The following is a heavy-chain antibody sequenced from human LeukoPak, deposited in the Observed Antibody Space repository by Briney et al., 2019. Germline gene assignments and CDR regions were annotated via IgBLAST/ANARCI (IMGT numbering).Heavy chain of an antibody. Sequence: PSETLSLTCAVYGGSFSGYYWSWIRQPPGKGLEWIGEINHSGSTNYNPSLKSRVTISVDTSKNQFSLKLSSVTAADTAVYYCARLIAYYDSSRHNRRYFQHWGQGTLVTVSS. V-gene: IGHV4-34*01. CDR1: GGSFSGYY. D-gene: IGHD3-22*01. CDR3: ARLIAYYDSSRHNRRYFQH. CDR2: INHSGST. J-gene: IGHJ1*01.